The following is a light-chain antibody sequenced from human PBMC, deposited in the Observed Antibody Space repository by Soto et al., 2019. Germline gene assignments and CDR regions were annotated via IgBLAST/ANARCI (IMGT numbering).Light chain of an antibody. CDR1: SSDVGSYDL. Sequence: QSALTQPASVSGSPGQSITISCTGTSSDVGSYDLVSWYQRHPGKAPKLIIYEDSQRPSGVSSRFSGSKSGNTASLTISGLQAEDEADYFCCSYAGTSTFGVFGGGTKLTVL. J-gene: IGLJ3*02. V-gene: IGLV2-23*02. CDR2: EDS. CDR3: CSYAGTSTFGV.